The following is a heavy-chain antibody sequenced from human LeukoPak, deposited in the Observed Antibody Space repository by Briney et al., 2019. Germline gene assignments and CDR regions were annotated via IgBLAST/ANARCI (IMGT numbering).Heavy chain of an antibody. Sequence: PSETLSLTCTVSGGSISSGDYYWSWIRQPPGKGLEWIGYIYYSGSTNYNPSLKSRVTISVDTSKNQFSLKLSSVTAADTAVYYCARGKCSGGSCYSTIYYFDYWGQGTLVTVSS. J-gene: IGHJ4*02. D-gene: IGHD2-15*01. CDR3: ARGKCSGGSCYSTIYYFDY. V-gene: IGHV4-61*08. CDR2: IYYSGST. CDR1: GGSISSGDYY.